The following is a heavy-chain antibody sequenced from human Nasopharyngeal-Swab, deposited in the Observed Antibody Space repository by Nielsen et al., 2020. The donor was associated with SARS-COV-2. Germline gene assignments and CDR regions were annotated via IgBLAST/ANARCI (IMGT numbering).Heavy chain of an antibody. J-gene: IGHJ4*02. CDR3: AKDQSGGGGFDY. V-gene: IGHV3-43*01. CDR1: GFTFDDYT. Sequence: GESLKISCAASGFTFDDYTMHWVRQAPGKGLEWVSLISWDGGSTYYADSVKGRFTISRDNSKNSLYLQMNRLRTEDTALYYCAKDQSGGGGFDYWGQGTLVTVSS. D-gene: IGHD2-15*01. CDR2: ISWDGGST.